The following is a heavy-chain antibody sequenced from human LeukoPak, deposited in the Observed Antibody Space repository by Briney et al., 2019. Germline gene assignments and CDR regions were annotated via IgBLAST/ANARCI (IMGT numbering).Heavy chain of an antibody. CDR3: AGEGSGWLPNY. J-gene: IGHJ4*02. CDR1: GFTFSNYA. D-gene: IGHD6-19*01. V-gene: IGHV3-48*04. CDR2: ISSSGSII. Sequence: GGSLRLSCAASGFTFSNYAMAWVRQAPGKGLEWVSHISSSGSIIYYADSVKGRFTISRDNAKNSLYLQMDSLRAEDTAVYYCAGEGSGWLPNYWGQGTLVTVSS.